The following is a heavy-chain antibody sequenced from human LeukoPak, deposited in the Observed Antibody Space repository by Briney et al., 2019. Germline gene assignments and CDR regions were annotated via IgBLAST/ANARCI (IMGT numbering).Heavy chain of an antibody. CDR3: TRHTSTVEFDY. V-gene: IGHV3-73*01. CDR2: IRSKANSYAT. CDR1: GFTFSGSA. D-gene: IGHD4-23*01. Sequence: GGSLKLSCAASGFTFSGSAMHWVRQASGKGLEGVGRIRSKANSYATAYAASVKGRFTISRDDSKNTAYLQMNSLKTEDTAVYYCTRHTSTVEFDYWGQGTLVTVSS. J-gene: IGHJ4*02.